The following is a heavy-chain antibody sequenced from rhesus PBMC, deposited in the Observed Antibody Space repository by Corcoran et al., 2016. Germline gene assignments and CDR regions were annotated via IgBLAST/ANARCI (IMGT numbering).Heavy chain of an antibody. CDR1: GFSLRTSGMR. J-gene: IGHJ4*01. Sequence: QVTLKESGPALVKPTQTLTLTCTFSGFSLRTSGMRVSWIRQPPGKALEWLARIDWDDDKYYSTSLKIRLTISKDTSKNQVVLTRTNMDPVDTATYFCARVIYSSGWSFDYWGQGVLVTVSS. V-gene: IGHV2S2*01. CDR2: IDWDDDK. CDR3: ARVIYSSGWSFDY. D-gene: IGHD6S26*01.